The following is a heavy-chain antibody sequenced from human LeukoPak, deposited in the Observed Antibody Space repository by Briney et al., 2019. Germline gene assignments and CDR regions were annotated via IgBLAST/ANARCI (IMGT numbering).Heavy chain of an antibody. CDR3: ARVGNNGSYYADY. CDR2: IKQDGSEK. D-gene: IGHD1-26*01. Sequence: GGSLRLSCAASGFTFSSYWMSWVRQAPGKGLEWVANIKQDGSEKYYVDSVKGRFTISRDNAKNSLYLQMNSLRAEDTAVYYCARVGNNGSYYADYWGQGTLVTVSS. CDR1: GFTFSSYW. J-gene: IGHJ4*02. V-gene: IGHV3-7*01.